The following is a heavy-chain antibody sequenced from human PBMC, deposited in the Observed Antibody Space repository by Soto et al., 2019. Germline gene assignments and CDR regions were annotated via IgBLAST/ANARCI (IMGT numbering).Heavy chain of an antibody. CDR3: AAELYSGGTCCSFDI. V-gene: IGHV1-58*01. CDR2: IIVGTGET. Sequence: SVQVSCKNSGFTFSKSAVQWVRQASKQHLEWIGWIIVGTGETKSTQDLQGRITITRDMSTSTAYMELSGLRSEDTAVYYCAAELYSGGTCCSFDIWGQGKMVTVSS. J-gene: IGHJ3*02. CDR1: GFTFSKSA. D-gene: IGHD2-21*01.